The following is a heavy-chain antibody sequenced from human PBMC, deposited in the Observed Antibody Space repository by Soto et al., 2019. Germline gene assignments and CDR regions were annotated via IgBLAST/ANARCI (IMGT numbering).Heavy chain of an antibody. V-gene: IGHV1-69*13. D-gene: IGHD2-15*01. CDR2: IIPLFGTA. CDR1: GGTFSSYG. J-gene: IGHJ4*02. CDR3: ARDYGHDCSGGNCYFYF. Sequence: ASVKVSCKASGGTFSSYGINWVRQAPGHGLEWMGGIIPLFGTANYAQKFQGRVTINADESTSTAHMELRSLRSEDTAVYYCARDYGHDCSGGNCYFYFWGQGTLVAVAS.